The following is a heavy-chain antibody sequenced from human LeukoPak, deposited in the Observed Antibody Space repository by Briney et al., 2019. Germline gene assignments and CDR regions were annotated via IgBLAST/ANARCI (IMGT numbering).Heavy chain of an antibody. J-gene: IGHJ5*02. V-gene: IGHV4-34*01. CDR2: INHSGST. CDR1: GGSFSGYY. CDR3: ATTTVTSYCSSTSCDWGNNWFDP. Sequence: KPSETLSLTCAVYGGSFSGYYWSWIRQPPGKGLEWIGEINHSGSTNYNPSLKSRVTISVDTYKNQFSLKLSSVTAADTAVYYCATTTVTSYCSSTSCDWGNNWFDPWGQGTLVTVSS. D-gene: IGHD2-2*01.